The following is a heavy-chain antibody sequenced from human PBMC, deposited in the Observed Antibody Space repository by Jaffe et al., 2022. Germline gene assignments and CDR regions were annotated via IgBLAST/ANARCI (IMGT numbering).Heavy chain of an antibody. Sequence: EVQLVESGGGLVKPGGSLRLSCAASGFTFSSYSMNWVRQAPGKGLEWVSSISSSSSYIYYADSVKGRFTISRDNAKNSLYLQMNSLRAEDTAVYYCARDGQNIVVVPAAMPRQYYYYYYYMDVWGKGTTVTVSS. CDR3: ARDGQNIVVVPAAMPRQYYYYYYYMDV. J-gene: IGHJ6*03. CDR1: GFTFSSYS. V-gene: IGHV3-21*01. CDR2: ISSSSSYI. D-gene: IGHD2-2*01.